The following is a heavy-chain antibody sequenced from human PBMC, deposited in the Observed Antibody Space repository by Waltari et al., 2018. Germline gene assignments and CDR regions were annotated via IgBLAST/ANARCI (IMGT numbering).Heavy chain of an antibody. J-gene: IGHJ4*02. CDR1: GGSFSGDY. D-gene: IGHD6-13*01. V-gene: IGHV4-34*01. CDR2: INHSGST. CDR3: ARWFGAAAGTTRDY. Sequence: QVQLQQWGAGLLKPSETLSLPCAVYGGSFSGDYLSRIGQPPGQGLEWIGEINHSGSTNYNPSLKSRVTISVDTSKNQFSLKLSSVTAADTAVYYCARWFGAAAGTTRDYWGQGTLVTVSS.